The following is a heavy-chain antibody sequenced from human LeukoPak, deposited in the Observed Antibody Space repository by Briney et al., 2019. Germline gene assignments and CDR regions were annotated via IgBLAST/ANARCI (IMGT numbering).Heavy chain of an antibody. CDR1: GFTYSSYG. V-gene: IGHV3-30*02. D-gene: IGHD3-10*01. CDR3: SKDLTSDFGGDLDP. CDR2: IRYDGSNK. Sequence: GGSLRLSCAASGFTYSSYGMHWVRQVPGKGLEWVAFIRYDGSNKYYADSVKGRFTISRDNSKSTVYLQMNSLRVEDAAVYYCSKDLTSDFGGDLDPWGQGTLVTVSS. J-gene: IGHJ5*02.